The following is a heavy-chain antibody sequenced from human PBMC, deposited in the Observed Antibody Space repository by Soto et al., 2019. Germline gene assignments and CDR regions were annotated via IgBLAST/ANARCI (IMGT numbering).Heavy chain of an antibody. Sequence: GGSMRLSCAASGFTFSSYAMSWVRQAPGKGLEWVSTINPGGSSTYYADSVKGRFTISRDNSKNTLYLQMNSLRAEDTAIYYCAKGGSSWSRFDYWGQGTLVTVSS. CDR2: INPGGSST. J-gene: IGHJ4*02. CDR3: AKGGSSWSRFDY. D-gene: IGHD6-13*01. V-gene: IGHV3-23*01. CDR1: GFTFSSYA.